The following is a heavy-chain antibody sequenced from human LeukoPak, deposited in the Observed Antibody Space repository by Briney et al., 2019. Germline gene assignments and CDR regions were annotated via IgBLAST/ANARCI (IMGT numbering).Heavy chain of an antibody. CDR2: IYYSGST. D-gene: IGHD3-10*01. V-gene: IGHV4-59*08. J-gene: IGHJ5*02. CDR1: GGSISSYY. CDR3: ARNMGTTMVRGVIRNTYNWFDP. Sequence: SETLSLTCTVSGGSISSYYWSWIRQPPGKGLEWIGYIYYSGSTNYNPSLKSRVTISADTSKNQFSLKLSSVTAADTAVYYCARNMGTTMVRGVIRNTYNWFDPWGQGTLVTVSS.